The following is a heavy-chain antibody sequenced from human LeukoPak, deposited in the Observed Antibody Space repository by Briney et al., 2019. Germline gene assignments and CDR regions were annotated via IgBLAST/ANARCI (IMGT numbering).Heavy chain of an antibody. Sequence: GGSLRLSCAASGFSFSSCWMHWVRQAPGKGLVWVSRINSDGSTTSYADSVKGRFTISRDNARNTLFLRMNSLRDEDTAVYYCTRGWHYYDSSGKAFDLWGQGTVVTVSS. D-gene: IGHD3-22*01. CDR2: INSDGSTT. CDR1: GFSFSSCW. V-gene: IGHV3-74*01. J-gene: IGHJ3*01. CDR3: TRGWHYYDSSGKAFDL.